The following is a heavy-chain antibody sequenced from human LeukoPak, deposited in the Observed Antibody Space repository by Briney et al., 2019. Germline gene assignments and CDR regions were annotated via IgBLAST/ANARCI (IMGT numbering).Heavy chain of an antibody. D-gene: IGHD2-2*02. CDR1: GGSISSGSYY. CDR2: IYTSGST. V-gene: IGHV4-61*02. CDR3: ARGVRAPATAIYSYYYYYMDV. Sequence: SETLSLTCTVSGGSISSGSYYWSWIRQPAGKGLEWIGRIYTSGSTNYNPSLKSRVTISVDTSKNQFSLKLSSVTAADTAVYYCARGVRAPATAIYSYYYYYMDVWGKGTTVTVSS. J-gene: IGHJ6*03.